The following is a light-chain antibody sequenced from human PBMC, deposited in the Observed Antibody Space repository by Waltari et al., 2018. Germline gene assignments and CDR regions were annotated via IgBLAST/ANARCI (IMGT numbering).Light chain of an antibody. J-gene: IGKJ4*01. V-gene: IGKV1-9*01. Sequence: IQLTQSPSFLSSSVGDRVTIACRASQGISTYFAWFQQKPGKAPRRLIYAAAILQGGVPSRFSGSGSGTDFTLTISSLQPEDFGTYYCQQIKSYPITFGGGTKVEVK. CDR2: AAA. CDR3: QQIKSYPIT. CDR1: QGISTY.